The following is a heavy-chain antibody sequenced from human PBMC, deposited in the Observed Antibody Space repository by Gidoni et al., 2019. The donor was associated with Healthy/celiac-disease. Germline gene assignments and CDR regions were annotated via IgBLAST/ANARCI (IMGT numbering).Heavy chain of an antibody. CDR1: GFTFSSYS. V-gene: IGHV3-21*01. CDR2: ISSSSSYI. CDR3: ARDGQPYWYFDL. J-gene: IGHJ2*01. Sequence: EVQLVESGGGLVKPGGSLRLSCAASGFTFSSYSMNWVRQAPGKGLEWVSSISSSSSYIYYADSVKGRFTISRDNAKNSLYLQMNSLRAEDTAVYYCARDGQPYWYFDLWGRGTLVTVSS. D-gene: IGHD6-13*01.